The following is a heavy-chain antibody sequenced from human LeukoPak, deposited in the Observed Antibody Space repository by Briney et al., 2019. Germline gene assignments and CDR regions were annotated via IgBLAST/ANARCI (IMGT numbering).Heavy chain of an antibody. V-gene: IGHV3-23*01. D-gene: IGHD2-8*02. CDR2: ITGSGGNT. CDR3: AKDEFSWWGMSTPVGSSLDY. CDR1: GFIFDNFA. J-gene: IGHJ4*02. Sequence: GGSLRLSCAASGFIFDNFAMSWVRQAPGKGLEWVSTITGSGGNTYYADSVEGRFTISRDNSKNTLYLQMNSLRAEETAVYYCAKDEFSWWGMSTPVGSSLDYWGQGTLVTVSS.